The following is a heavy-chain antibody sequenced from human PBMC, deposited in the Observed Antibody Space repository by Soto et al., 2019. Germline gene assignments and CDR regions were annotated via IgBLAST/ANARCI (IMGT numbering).Heavy chain of an antibody. CDR3: VSQRTTVPTQAYFDY. V-gene: IGHV4-39*01. Sequence: SETLSLTCTVSGGSVTNSSYYWGWIRQSPGKGLEWIGGVYYRGRSYSKSSVKSRVTISVDTSKNRFSLSLNSVTASDTAVYFCVSQRTTVPTQAYFDYWGPGALVTVSS. J-gene: IGHJ4*02. CDR1: GGSVTNSSYY. CDR2: VYYRGRS. D-gene: IGHD4-17*01.